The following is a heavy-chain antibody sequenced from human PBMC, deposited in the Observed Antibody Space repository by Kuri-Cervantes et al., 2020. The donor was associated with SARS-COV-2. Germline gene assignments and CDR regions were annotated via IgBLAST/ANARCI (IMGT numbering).Heavy chain of an antibody. Sequence: GGSLRLSCAASGFTFSSYSMNWVRQAPGKGLEWVSSISSSSSYIYYADSVKGRFTISRDDSKSIAYLQMNSLKTEDTAVYYCTRHDFWSAYYFDYWGQGTLVTVSS. V-gene: IGHV3-21*03. CDR1: GFTFSSYS. J-gene: IGHJ4*02. CDR2: ISSSSSYI. CDR3: TRHDFWSAYYFDY. D-gene: IGHD3-3*01.